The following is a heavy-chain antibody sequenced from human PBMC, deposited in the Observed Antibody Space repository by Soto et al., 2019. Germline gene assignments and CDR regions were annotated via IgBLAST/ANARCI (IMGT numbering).Heavy chain of an antibody. V-gene: IGHV3-64D*08. Sequence: GGSLRLSCSASGFTFSSYAMHWVRQAPGKGLEYVSAISSNGGSTYYADSVKGRFTISRDNSKNTLYLQMSSLRAEDTAVYYCVKDLVYCSGGSCLWGQGTLVTVSS. CDR2: ISSNGGST. J-gene: IGHJ4*02. D-gene: IGHD2-15*01. CDR3: VKDLVYCSGGSCL. CDR1: GFTFSSYA.